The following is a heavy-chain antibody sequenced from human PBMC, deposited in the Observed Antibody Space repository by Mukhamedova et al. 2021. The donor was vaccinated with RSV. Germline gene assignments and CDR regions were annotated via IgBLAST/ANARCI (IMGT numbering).Heavy chain of an antibody. CDR3: TRGLGQPPEWFDP. D-gene: IGHD1-14*01. J-gene: IGHJ5*02. CDR2: IRSKANSYAT. V-gene: IGHV3-73*01. Sequence: VRQASGKGLEWVGRIRSKANSYATAYAASVKGRFTISRDDSKNTAYLQMNSLKTEDTAVYYCTRGLGQPPEWFDPWGQGTLVTV.